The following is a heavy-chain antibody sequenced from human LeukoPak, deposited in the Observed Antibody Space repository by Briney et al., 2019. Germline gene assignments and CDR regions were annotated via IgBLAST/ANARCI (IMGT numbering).Heavy chain of an antibody. CDR2: INPNSGGT. Sequence: ASVKVSCKASGYTFSAYYIHWVRQAPGQGLEWMGWINPNSGGTDYAQKFQGRVTMTRDTSISTAFMELNSLTSDDTAVYYCARHYYDILTGYPAEAFDIWGQGTMVTVSS. D-gene: IGHD3-9*01. V-gene: IGHV1-2*02. CDR1: GYTFSAYY. CDR3: ARHYYDILTGYPAEAFDI. J-gene: IGHJ3*02.